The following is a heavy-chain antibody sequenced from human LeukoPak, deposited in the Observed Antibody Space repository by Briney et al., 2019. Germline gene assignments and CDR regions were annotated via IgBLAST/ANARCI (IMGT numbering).Heavy chain of an antibody. J-gene: IGHJ4*02. CDR3: ARVDVWELRIPYYFDY. V-gene: IGHV1-24*01. D-gene: IGHD1-26*01. CDR1: GYTLTELS. CDR2: FDCEDRDT. Sequence: ASVKVSCKVSGYTLTELSIYWVRQAPGKGLEWMGSFDCEDRDTIYAPKFQDRVTMTTDTSTSTAYMELRSLRSDDTAVYYCARVDVWELRIPYYFDYWGQGTLVTVSS.